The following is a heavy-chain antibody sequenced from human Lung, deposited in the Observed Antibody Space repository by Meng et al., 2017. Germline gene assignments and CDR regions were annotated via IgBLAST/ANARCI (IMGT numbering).Heavy chain of an antibody. J-gene: IGHJ4*02. V-gene: IGHV3-23*04. CDR2: ISGSGSSP. CDR3: AKKGWLYWGSGDDY. D-gene: IGHD7-27*01. Sequence: EVHLVESGGGLVQPGGSLRLSCAASGFTFSRYAMSWVRQAPGKGLEWVSAISGSGSSPYYADSVKGRFTISRDNSKNTLYLQMNSLRAEDTAVYYCAKKGWLYWGSGDDYWGQGTLVTVSS. CDR1: GFTFSRYA.